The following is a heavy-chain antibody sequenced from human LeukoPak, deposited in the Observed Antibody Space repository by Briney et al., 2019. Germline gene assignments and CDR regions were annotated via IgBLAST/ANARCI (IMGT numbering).Heavy chain of an antibody. CDR1: GFTFSTYS. D-gene: IGHD4-17*01. CDR2: ISSRSSSM. CDR3: ARGATVTSPLDY. V-gene: IGHV3-48*02. J-gene: IGHJ4*02. Sequence: GGSLRLSCAASGFTFSTYSMNWVRQAPGKGLEWVSYISSRSSSMSYSFSVKVRFIISRDNAKNSLYLQMNRLRDEDTAVYFCARGATVTSPLDYWGQGTLVTVSS.